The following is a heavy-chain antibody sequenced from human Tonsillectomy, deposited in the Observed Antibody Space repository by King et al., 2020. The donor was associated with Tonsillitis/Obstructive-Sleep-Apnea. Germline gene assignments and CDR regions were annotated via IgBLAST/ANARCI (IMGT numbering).Heavy chain of an antibody. D-gene: IGHD6-19*01. J-gene: IGHJ3*02. V-gene: IGHV3-33*01. Sequence: VQLVESGGGVVQPGRSLSLSCAASGFTFSSYGMHWVRQAPGKGLEWVAVIWYDGSNKYYADSVKGRFTISRDNSKNTLYLQMNSLRAEDTAVYYCARDGEQWLGGVGAFDIWGQGTMVTVSS. CDR2: IWYDGSNK. CDR3: ARDGEQWLGGVGAFDI. CDR1: GFTFSSYG.